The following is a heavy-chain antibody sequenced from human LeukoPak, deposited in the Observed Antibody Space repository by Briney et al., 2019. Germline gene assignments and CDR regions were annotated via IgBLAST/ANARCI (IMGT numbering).Heavy chain of an antibody. V-gene: IGHV3-53*01. CDR3: ARGPKMAIVVVPAARMGAFDI. J-gene: IGHJ3*02. D-gene: IGHD2-2*01. Sequence: GGSLRLSCAASGFTVSSNYMSWVRQAPGKGLELVSVIYSGGSTYYADSVKGRFTISRDNSKNTLYLQMNSLRAEDTAVYYCARGPKMAIVVVPAARMGAFDIWGQGTMVTVSS. CDR2: IYSGGST. CDR1: GFTVSSNY.